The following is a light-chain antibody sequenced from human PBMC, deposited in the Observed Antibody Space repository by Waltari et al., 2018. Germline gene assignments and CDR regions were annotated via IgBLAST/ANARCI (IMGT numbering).Light chain of an antibody. CDR2: GAS. Sequence: EIVLTQSPATLSVSPGERATLSCRASQSILNNLAWYQQKPGQAPSLLIHGASTRATDIPARFSGDGFGTEFTLTISSLQSDYFAVYYCQHYNDWLYTFGQGTKLEIK. CDR3: QHYNDWLYT. V-gene: IGKV3-15*01. CDR1: QSILNN. J-gene: IGKJ2*01.